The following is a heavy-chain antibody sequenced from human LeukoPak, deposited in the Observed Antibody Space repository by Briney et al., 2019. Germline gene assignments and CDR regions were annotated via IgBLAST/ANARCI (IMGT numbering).Heavy chain of an antibody. J-gene: IGHJ4*02. CDR3: ARQALVIAVY. V-gene: IGHV4-39*01. CDR2: IYSSGNT. Sequence: SETLSLTCTVSGGSISTTNYYWGWIRQPPGRDLEWIGSIYSSGNTYYNPSLESRVTISVDTSKNQFSLKLSSVTAADTAVYYCARQALVIAVYWGQGTLVTVSS. CDR1: GGSISTTNYY. D-gene: IGHD6-19*01.